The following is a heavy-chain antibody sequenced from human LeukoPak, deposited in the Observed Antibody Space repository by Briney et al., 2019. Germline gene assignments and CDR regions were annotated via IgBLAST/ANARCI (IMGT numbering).Heavy chain of an antibody. CDR3: TRDLLGFATTPLSD. Sequence: ASVKVSCKASGYTFTNYYMHWVRQAPGHGLECMGWINPNRGDTNYAQKFQGRVTMTRDTSITTAFMELTRLTSDDTAVYYCTRDLLGFATTPLSDWGQGTLVTVSS. J-gene: IGHJ4*02. V-gene: IGHV1-2*02. CDR2: INPNRGDT. CDR1: GYTFTNYY. D-gene: IGHD4-17*01.